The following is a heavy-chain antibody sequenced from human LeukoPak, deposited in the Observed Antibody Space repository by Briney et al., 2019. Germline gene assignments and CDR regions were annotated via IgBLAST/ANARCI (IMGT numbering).Heavy chain of an antibody. Sequence: GALRLSCAASGFIFSSYAMHWVRQAPGKGLEWVALISYDGFNKDYADSVKGRFTISRDNSKNTLYLQMNSLRPEDTAVYYCARSFGGSYPHIDYWGQGTLVTVSS. CDR2: ISYDGFNK. J-gene: IGHJ4*02. CDR1: GFIFSSYA. D-gene: IGHD1-26*01. CDR3: ARSFGGSYPHIDY. V-gene: IGHV3-30-3*01.